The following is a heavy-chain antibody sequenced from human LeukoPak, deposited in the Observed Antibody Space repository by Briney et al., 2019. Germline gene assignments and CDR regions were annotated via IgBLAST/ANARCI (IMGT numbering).Heavy chain of an antibody. J-gene: IGHJ5*02. V-gene: IGHV1-8*01. Sequence: ASVKVSCKASGYSFVSYDINWVRQAAGQGLEWMGWMNPYGGNTAYAQKFQGRITMTRDTSISTAYMELSSLTSKDTAVYYCARDDYGDFAWGQGTLVTVSS. CDR1: GYSFVSYD. CDR3: ARDDYGDFA. CDR2: MNPYGGNT. D-gene: IGHD4-17*01.